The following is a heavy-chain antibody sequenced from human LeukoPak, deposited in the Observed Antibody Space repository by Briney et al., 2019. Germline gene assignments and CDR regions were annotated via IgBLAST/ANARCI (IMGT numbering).Heavy chain of an antibody. CDR2: FDPEDGET. CDR3: ATYLLAAAGDADY. D-gene: IGHD6-13*01. J-gene: IGHJ4*02. CDR1: GYTLTELS. V-gene: IGHV1-24*01. Sequence: ASVKVSCKVSGYTLTELSMHRVRQAPGKGLEWMGGFDPEDGETIYAQKFQGRVTMTEDTSTDTAYTELSSLRSEDTAVYYCATYLLAAAGDADYWGQGTLVTVSS.